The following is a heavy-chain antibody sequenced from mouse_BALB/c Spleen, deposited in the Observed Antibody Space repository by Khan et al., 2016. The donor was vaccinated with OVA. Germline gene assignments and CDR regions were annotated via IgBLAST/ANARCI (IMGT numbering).Heavy chain of an antibody. CDR3: ARSPYFTYSLDY. J-gene: IGHJ4*01. V-gene: IGHV9-3-1*01. Sequence: QIQLVQSGPGLKKPGETVKLSCKASGYTFTNFGMNWVQQAPGKGLEWMGWINTHTGEPLYADDFKGRFAFSWETSDSTPYLQINNLKNEDTATYCCARSPYFTYSLDYWGQGTSVTVSS. D-gene: IGHD2-10*01. CDR2: INTHTGEP. CDR1: GYTFTNFG.